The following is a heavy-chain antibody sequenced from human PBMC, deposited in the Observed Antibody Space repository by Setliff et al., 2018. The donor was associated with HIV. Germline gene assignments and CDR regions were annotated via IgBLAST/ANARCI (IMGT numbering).Heavy chain of an antibody. CDR2: IYYNGNA. J-gene: IGHJ6*02. V-gene: IGHV4-30-2*01. Sequence: SETLSLTCAVSGGSMRSSGYSWAWIRQAPGKGLEWVGYIYYNGNAYYNPSLKSRVTISVDRSKNQFSLKLSSVTAADTAVYYCARRGDFFYYAMDVWGQGTTVTVSS. CDR1: GGSMRSSGYS. CDR3: ARRGDFFYYAMDV.